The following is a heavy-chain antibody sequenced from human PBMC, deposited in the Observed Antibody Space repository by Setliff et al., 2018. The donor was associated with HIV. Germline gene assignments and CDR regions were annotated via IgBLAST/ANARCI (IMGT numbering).Heavy chain of an antibody. CDR2: IYYNGNA. J-gene: IGHJ6*02. V-gene: IGHV4-30-2*01. Sequence: SETLSLTCAVSGGSMRSSGYSWAWIRQAPGKGLEWVGYIYYNGNAYYNPSLKSRVTISVDRSKNQFSLKLSSVTAADTAVYYCARRGDFFYYAMDVWGQGTTVTVSS. CDR1: GGSMRSSGYS. CDR3: ARRGDFFYYAMDV.